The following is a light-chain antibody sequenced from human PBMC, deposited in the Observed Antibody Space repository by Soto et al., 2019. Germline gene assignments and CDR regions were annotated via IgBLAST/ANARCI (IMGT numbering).Light chain of an antibody. CDR1: SIDVGGYNY. V-gene: IGLV2-14*01. Sequence: QSALTQPASVSGSPGQSITISCTGTSIDVGGYNYVYWYQQHPGQAPKLMIYDVSNRPSGVSNRFSGSKSGNTASLTISGLQAEDEADYYCSSYTSSSTRFGTGTKVTVL. CDR2: DVS. CDR3: SSYTSSSTR. J-gene: IGLJ1*01.